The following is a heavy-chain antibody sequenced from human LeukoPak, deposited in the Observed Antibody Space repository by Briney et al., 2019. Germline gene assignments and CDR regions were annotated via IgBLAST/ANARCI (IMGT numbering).Heavy chain of an antibody. V-gene: IGHV4-59*01. CDR2: IYDSGNT. CDR3: AAHPSSGWYTSAFDI. J-gene: IGHJ3*02. Sequence: SETLSLTCTVSGGSISSYYWTWIRQPPGKGPEWIGHIYDSGNTNYNPSLKSRVTISIDTSKNQFSLKLRSVTAADTAVYYCAAHPSSGWYTSAFDIWGQGTMVTVSS. D-gene: IGHD6-19*01. CDR1: GGSISSYY.